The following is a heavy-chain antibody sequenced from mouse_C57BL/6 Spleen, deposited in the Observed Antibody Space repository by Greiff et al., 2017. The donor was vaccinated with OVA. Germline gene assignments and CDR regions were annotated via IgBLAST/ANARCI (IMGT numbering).Heavy chain of an antibody. CDR1: GFTFSSYG. CDR2: ISSGGSYT. V-gene: IGHV5-6*01. J-gene: IGHJ4*01. CDR3: ARRGYDNAMDY. D-gene: IGHD2-2*01. Sequence: DVQLQESGGDLVKPGGSLKLSCAASGFTFSSYGMSWVRQTPDKRLEWVATISSGGSYTYYPDSVKGRFTISRDNAKNTLYLQMSSLKSEDTAMYYCARRGYDNAMDYWGQGTSVTVSS.